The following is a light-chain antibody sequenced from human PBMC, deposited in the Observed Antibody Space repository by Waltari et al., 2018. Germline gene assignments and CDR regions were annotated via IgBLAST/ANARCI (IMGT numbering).Light chain of an antibody. CDR1: NSDVGNYTL. CDR2: EVI. CDR3: CSYAGSGTYV. J-gene: IGLJ1*01. V-gene: IGLV2-23*02. Sequence: QSALTPPASVSGTPGQSTTISCTGTNSDVGNYTLVSWYQPHPGEAPNLVICEVIKRPSGVSNRLSGSKSGNTASLTISGLQAEDEADCYCCSYAGSGTYVFGTGTKVTVL.